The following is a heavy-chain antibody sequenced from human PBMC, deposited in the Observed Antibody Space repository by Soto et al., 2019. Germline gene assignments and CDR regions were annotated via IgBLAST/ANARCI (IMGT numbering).Heavy chain of an antibody. CDR1: GGSISSGGYS. V-gene: IGHV4-30-2*01. CDR3: ARGATMVRGVPNWFDP. CDR2: IYHSGST. J-gene: IGHJ5*02. D-gene: IGHD3-10*01. Sequence: SETLSLTCAVSGGSISSGGYSWSWIRQPPGEGLEWIGYIYHSGSTYYNPSLKSRVTISVDRSKNQFSLKLSSVTAADTAVYYCARGATMVRGVPNWFDPWGQGTLVTVSS.